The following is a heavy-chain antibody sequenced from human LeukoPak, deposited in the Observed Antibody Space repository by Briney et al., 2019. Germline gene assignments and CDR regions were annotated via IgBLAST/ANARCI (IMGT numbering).Heavy chain of an antibody. CDR2: ISGSGGNT. V-gene: IGHV3-23*01. J-gene: IGHJ4*02. D-gene: IGHD6-13*01. CDR3: ARSTGSSSWDFFDY. Sequence: GGSLRLSCAASGFTFNNYAMTWVRQAPGKGLQCVSTISGSGGNTYYADSVKGRFTISRDKSKNTLYLQMNSLRAEDTAVYYCARSTGSSSWDFFDYWGQGTQVTVSS. CDR1: GFTFNNYA.